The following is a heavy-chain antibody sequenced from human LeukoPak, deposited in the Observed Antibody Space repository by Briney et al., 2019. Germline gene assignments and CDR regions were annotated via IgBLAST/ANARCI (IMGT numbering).Heavy chain of an antibody. D-gene: IGHD2-2*01. J-gene: IGHJ6*03. CDR1: GFTFSSYG. Sequence: GGSLRLTCAASGFTFSSYGMHWVRQAPGKGLEWVAVIWYDGSNKYYADSVKGRFTISRDNSKNTLYLQMNSLRAEDTAVYYCAKAGYCSSTSCYYYYYYMDVWGKGTTVTVSS. V-gene: IGHV3-33*06. CDR3: AKAGYCSSTSCYYYYYYMDV. CDR2: IWYDGSNK.